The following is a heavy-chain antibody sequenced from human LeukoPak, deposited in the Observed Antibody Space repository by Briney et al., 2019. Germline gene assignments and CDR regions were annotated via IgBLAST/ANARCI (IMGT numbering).Heavy chain of an antibody. J-gene: IGHJ4*02. CDR3: AKAFRGYTGSYFDY. D-gene: IGHD1-26*01. CDR2: ISGSGSTT. Sequence: GGSLSLSCATSEFSFGGYAMSWVRQAPGKGLEWVSAISGSGSTTYYADSVRGRFSISRDNSGNTLYLQMNSLSAEDTAVYYCAKAFRGYTGSYFDYWGQGTLVTVSS. V-gene: IGHV3-23*01. CDR1: EFSFGGYA.